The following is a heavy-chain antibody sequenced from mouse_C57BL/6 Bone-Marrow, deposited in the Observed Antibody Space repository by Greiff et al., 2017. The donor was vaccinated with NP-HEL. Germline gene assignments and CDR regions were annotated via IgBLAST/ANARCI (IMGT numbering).Heavy chain of an antibody. CDR2: IYPGDGDT. D-gene: IGHD1-1*01. CDR1: GYAFSSSW. CDR3: ARSSIYYYGSSPVFFDY. V-gene: IGHV1-82*01. J-gene: IGHJ2*01. Sequence: QVHVKQSGPELVKPGASVKISCKASGYAFSSSWMNWVKQRPGKGLEWIGRIYPGDGDTNYNGKFKGKATLTADKSSSTAYMQLSSLTSEDSAVYFCARSSIYYYGSSPVFFDYWGQGTTLTVSS.